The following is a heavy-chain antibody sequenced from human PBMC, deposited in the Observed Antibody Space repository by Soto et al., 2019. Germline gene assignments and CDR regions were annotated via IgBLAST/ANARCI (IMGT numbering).Heavy chain of an antibody. V-gene: IGHV1-18*01. CDR2: ISAYNGNT. CDR3: ARWVEVDTAMVTFGWFEP. D-gene: IGHD5-18*01. CDR1: GYTFTCYG. Sequence: GASVKVSCKASGYTFTCYGLSWVRHAPGQGLEWMGWISAYNGNTNYAQKLQGRVTMTTDTSTSTAYMELRSLRSDDTAVYYCARWVEVDTAMVTFGWFEPWGQGTLVTVSS. J-gene: IGHJ5*02.